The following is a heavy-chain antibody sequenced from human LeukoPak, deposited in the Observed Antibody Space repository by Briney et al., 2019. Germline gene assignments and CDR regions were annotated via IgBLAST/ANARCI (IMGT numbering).Heavy chain of an antibody. V-gene: IGHV3-13*01. J-gene: IGHJ4*02. CDR2: IGTGGDT. CDR1: GFTFSSCD. CDR3: ARGCYTSGWYTFDY. Sequence: GGSLRLSCAASGFTFSSCDMYWVRQSTGKGLEWVSSIGTGGDTYYSDSVKGRFTISRENAKDSLYLQMNSLRAGDTAVYYCARGCYTSGWYTFDYWGQGTLVTVSS. D-gene: IGHD6-19*01.